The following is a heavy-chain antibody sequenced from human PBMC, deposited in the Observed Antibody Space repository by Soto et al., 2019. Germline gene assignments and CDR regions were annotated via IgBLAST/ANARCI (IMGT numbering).Heavy chain of an antibody. V-gene: IGHV4-59*01. CDR1: GGSISSYY. Sequence: SETLSLTCTVSGGSISSYYWSWIRQPPGKGLEWIGYIYYSGSTNYNPSLKSRATISVDTSKNQFSLKLSSVTAADTAVYYCARGLYRPDFWSGYYVAYFDYWGQGTLVTVSS. J-gene: IGHJ4*02. D-gene: IGHD3-3*01. CDR3: ARGLYRPDFWSGYYVAYFDY. CDR2: IYYSGST.